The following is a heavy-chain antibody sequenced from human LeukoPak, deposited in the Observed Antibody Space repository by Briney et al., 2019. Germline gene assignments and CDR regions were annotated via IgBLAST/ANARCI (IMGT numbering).Heavy chain of an antibody. Sequence: PSETLSLTCTVSGGSINGYSWTWIRQPPGKGLEWIRYMYYSGSTNYNPSLKSRITISVDTSKNQFSLKLRSVTAADTAVYYCARAGQCGGDCYSLDYWGQGTLVTVSS. J-gene: IGHJ4*02. D-gene: IGHD2-21*02. CDR2: MYYSGST. V-gene: IGHV4-59*01. CDR1: GGSINGYS. CDR3: ARAGQCGGDCYSLDY.